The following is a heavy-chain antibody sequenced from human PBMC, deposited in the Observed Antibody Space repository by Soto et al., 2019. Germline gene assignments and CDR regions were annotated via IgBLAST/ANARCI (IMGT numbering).Heavy chain of an antibody. CDR3: ARGCPGNSGSYFVF. V-gene: IGHV3-11*05. CDR1: GFTFSDYY. Sequence: GGSLRLSCAASGFTFSDYYMSWIRQAPGKGLEGIAYVSGRGGYTHYAESVKGRFTISRDNAKNSLYLQMNSLRAEDTAIYYWARGCPGNSGSYFVFWGQGSQVTVSS. J-gene: IGHJ4*02. CDR2: VSGRGGYT. D-gene: IGHD3-10*01.